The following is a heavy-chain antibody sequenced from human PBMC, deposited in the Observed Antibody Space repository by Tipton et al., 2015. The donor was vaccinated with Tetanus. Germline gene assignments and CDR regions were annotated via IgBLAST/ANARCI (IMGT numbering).Heavy chain of an antibody. J-gene: IGHJ4*02. V-gene: IGHV4-30-2*01. CDR2: ISDGGQS. D-gene: IGHD3-16*01. CDR1: GDSITRDGYS. Sequence: TLSLTCTVSGDSITRDGYSWHWIRQPPGKGLEWIGYISDGGQSYYSPSLERRATISRDMSNNHFSLKLTSVTAADTAVYYCARIVRMGDFSFFDSWGLGTLVTVSS. CDR3: ARIVRMGDFSFFDS.